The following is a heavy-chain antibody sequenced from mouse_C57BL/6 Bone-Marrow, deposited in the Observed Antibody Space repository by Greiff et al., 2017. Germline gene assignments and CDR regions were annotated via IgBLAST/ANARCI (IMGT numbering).Heavy chain of an antibody. CDR1: GYTFTSYW. CDR3: ARGYYGKNAMDY. D-gene: IGHD2-1*01. J-gene: IGHJ4*01. Sequence: QVQLQQPGAELVKPGASVKLSCKASGYTFTSYWMQWVKQRPGQGLEWIGMIHPNSGSTNYNEKFKSKATLTVDKSSSTAYMQLSSLTSEDSAVYYCARGYYGKNAMDYWGQGTSVTVSS. V-gene: IGHV1-64*01. CDR2: IHPNSGST.